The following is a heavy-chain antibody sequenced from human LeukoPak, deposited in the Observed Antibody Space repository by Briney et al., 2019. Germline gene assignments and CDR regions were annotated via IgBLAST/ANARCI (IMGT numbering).Heavy chain of an antibody. J-gene: IGHJ4*02. Sequence: GGSLRLSCAAPGFTFSSYWMHRVRPAPGKGLVWVSGTNSDGSTTAYADSVKGRFTISRDNATNTLYLQMNSLRAEDTAVYYCATNIVGPTLDYWGQGTLVTVSS. V-gene: IGHV3-74*01. D-gene: IGHD1-26*01. CDR2: TNSDGSTT. CDR3: ATNIVGPTLDY. CDR1: GFTFSSYW.